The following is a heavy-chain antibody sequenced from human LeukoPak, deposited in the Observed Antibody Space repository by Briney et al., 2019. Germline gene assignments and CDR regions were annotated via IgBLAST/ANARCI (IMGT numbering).Heavy chain of an antibody. D-gene: IGHD3-22*01. CDR3: ARGEYYYDSSGYYS. CDR1: GFTVSSNY. J-gene: IGHJ4*02. Sequence: PGGSLRLSCAASGFTVSSNYMSWVRQAPGKGLEWVSVIYSGGSTYYADSVKGRFTISSDNSKNTLYLQMNSLRAEDTAVYYCARGEYYYDSSGYYSWGQGTLVTVSS. V-gene: IGHV3-53*01. CDR2: IYSGGST.